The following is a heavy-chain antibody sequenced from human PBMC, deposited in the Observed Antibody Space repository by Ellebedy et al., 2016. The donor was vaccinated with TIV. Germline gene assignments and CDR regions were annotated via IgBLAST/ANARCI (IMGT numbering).Heavy chain of an antibody. CDR3: EKVPVGFCNRPFCFYLDD. CDR1: GFTFSSYD. D-gene: IGHD2-2*03. CDR2: ISYDANNK. J-gene: IGHJ4*02. V-gene: IGHV3-30*18. Sequence: PGGSLRLSCAASGFTFSSYDMHWVRQAPGKGLEWVALISYDANNKYYADSVKGRFTISRDNSKNTLYLQMNNLRPEDTDVYYSEKVPVGFCNRPFCFYLDDWGQGTLVSVSS.